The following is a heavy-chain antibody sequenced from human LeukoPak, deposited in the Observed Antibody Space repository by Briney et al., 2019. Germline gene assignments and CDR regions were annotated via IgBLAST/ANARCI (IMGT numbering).Heavy chain of an antibody. CDR2: IYYSGST. Sequence: SETLSLTCTVSGGSMSPYHWGWIRQPPGKGLEWTGYIYYSGSTNCNPSLNSRVTISVDTSKNQFSLRLSSVTAADTAIYYCARAVSGRFDYWGQGTLVTVSS. D-gene: IGHD5/OR15-5a*01. CDR3: ARAVSGRFDY. V-gene: IGHV4-59*08. J-gene: IGHJ4*02. CDR1: GGSMSPYH.